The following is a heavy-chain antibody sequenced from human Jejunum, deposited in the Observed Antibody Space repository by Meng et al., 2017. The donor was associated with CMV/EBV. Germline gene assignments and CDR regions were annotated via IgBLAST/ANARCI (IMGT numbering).Heavy chain of an antibody. V-gene: IGHV4-4*07. J-gene: IGHJ4*02. D-gene: IGHD1-26*01. CDR1: GGSINNYY. CDR2: FYSSDTY. CDR3: ARGPGASTREGFDH. Sequence: QVELQESGPGLVKPSETLSLTCTVSGGSINNYYWSWIRQSVGKGLEWIGRFYSSDTYNYHPSLNSRVTMSLDTSKKQFSLILSSVTAADTARYYCARGPGASTREGFDHWGLGTLVTVSS.